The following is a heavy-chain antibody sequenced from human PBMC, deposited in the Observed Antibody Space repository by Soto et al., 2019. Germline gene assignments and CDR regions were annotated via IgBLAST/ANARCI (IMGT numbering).Heavy chain of an antibody. CDR1: GCSFTSYW. CDR3: ARRGASDYDSSGYQYRYYYYGMDV. V-gene: IGHV5-51*01. J-gene: IGHJ6*02. Sequence: GESLKISCKGSGCSFTSYWIGWVRQMPGKGLEWMGIIYPGDSDTRYSPSFQGQVTISADKSISTAYLQWSSLKASDTAMYYCARRGASDYDSSGYQYRYYYYGMDVWGQGTTVTVSS. D-gene: IGHD3-22*01. CDR2: IYPGDSDT.